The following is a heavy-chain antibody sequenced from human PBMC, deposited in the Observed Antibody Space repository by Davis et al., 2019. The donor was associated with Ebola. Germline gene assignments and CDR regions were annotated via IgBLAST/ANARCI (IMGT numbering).Heavy chain of an antibody. CDR1: GYTFTNYY. V-gene: IGHV1-46*03. J-gene: IGHJ3*02. CDR2: INPNDGRT. Sequence: ASVTVSCKASGYTFTNYYMHWVRQAPGQGLEWMGMINPNDGRTIYAQKFQGRVTVTRDTSTTTVHMELSSLRSEDTALYYCTTPGGQDSGYDVFDIWGQGTMVTVSS. CDR3: TTPGGQDSGYDVFDI. D-gene: IGHD5-12*01.